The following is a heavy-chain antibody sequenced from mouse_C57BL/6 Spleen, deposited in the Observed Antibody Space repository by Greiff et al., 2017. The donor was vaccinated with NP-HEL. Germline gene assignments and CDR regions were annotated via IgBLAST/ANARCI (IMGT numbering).Heavy chain of an antibody. J-gene: IGHJ2*01. CDR3: ARVDITTVVGDY. Sequence: EVMLVESGGGLVKPGGSLKLSCAASGFTFSSYAMSWVRQTPEKRLEWVATISDGGSYTYYPDNVKGRFTISRDNAKNNLYLQMSHLKSEDTAMYYCARVDITTVVGDYWGQGTTLTVSS. CDR2: ISDGGSYT. CDR1: GFTFSSYA. V-gene: IGHV5-4*03. D-gene: IGHD1-1*01.